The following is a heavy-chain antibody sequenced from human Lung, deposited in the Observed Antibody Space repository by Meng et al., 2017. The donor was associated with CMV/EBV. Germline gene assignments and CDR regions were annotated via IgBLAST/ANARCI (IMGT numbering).Heavy chain of an antibody. D-gene: IGHD3-3*01. J-gene: IGHJ5*02. CDR2: ISGSGGLK. CDR3: ERSTSIITSFGVENCFDP. CDR1: GVTFSTYG. V-gene: IGHV3-23*01. Sequence: GGSLRLXCAVSGVTFSTYGMAWVRQAQGKGLAWVSSISGSGGLKYNADSVKGRVTISRDNDKNTVYLQMHSRRVEATAVYLCERSTSIITSFGVENCFDPWGQGARVTVSS.